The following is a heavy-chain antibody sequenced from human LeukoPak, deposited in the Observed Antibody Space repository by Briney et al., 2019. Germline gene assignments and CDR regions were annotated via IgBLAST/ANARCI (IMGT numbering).Heavy chain of an antibody. D-gene: IGHD6-6*01. CDR1: GGSISSHY. CDR3: ARHNSIAARAFDY. Sequence: SETLSLTCTVSGGSISSHYWSWIRQPPGKGLEWIGYIYYSGSTNYNPSLKSRVTISIDTSKNQFSLKLSSVTAADTAVYYCARHNSIAARAFDYWGQGTLVTVSS. CDR2: IYYSGST. V-gene: IGHV4-59*08. J-gene: IGHJ4*02.